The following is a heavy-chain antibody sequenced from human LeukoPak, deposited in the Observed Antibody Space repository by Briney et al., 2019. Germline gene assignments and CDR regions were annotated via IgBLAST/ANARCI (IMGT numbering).Heavy chain of an antibody. J-gene: IGHJ4*02. D-gene: IGHD2-2*01. CDR1: GFTFTSYS. V-gene: IGHV3-21*01. CDR2: ISSSSSYI. Sequence: GGSLRLSCAASGFTFTSYSMNWVRQAPGKGLEWVSSISSSSSYICYADSVKGRFTISRDNAKNSLYLQMNSLRAEDTAVYYCARDGLYCSSTSCADFDYWGQGTLVTVSS. CDR3: ARDGLYCSSTSCADFDY.